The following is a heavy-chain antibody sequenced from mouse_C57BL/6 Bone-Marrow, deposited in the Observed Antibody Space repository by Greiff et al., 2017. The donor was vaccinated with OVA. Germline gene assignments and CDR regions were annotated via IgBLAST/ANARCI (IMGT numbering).Heavy chain of an antibody. CDR3: ARDTSNFLFDY. V-gene: IGHV1-26*01. CDR2: INPNNGGT. Sequence: EVQLKQSGPELVKPGASVKISCKASGYTFTDYYMNWVKQSHGKSLEWIGDINPNNGGTSYNQKFKGKATLTVDKSSSTAYMELRSLTSEDSAVYYCARDTSNFLFDYWGQGTTLTVSS. J-gene: IGHJ2*01. CDR1: GYTFTDYY. D-gene: IGHD2-5*01.